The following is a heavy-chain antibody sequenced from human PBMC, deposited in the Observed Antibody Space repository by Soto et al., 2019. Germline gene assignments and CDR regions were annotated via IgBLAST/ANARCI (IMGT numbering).Heavy chain of an antibody. J-gene: IGHJ5*02. D-gene: IGHD3-3*01. CDR2: MNPNNGNT. CDR1: GYNFSTYD. Sequence: QVQLVQSGAEVKKPGASVKVSCKASGYNFSTYDINWVRQDTGQGLEWMGWMNPNNGNTGYAQKFQGRVTMTRNTAMSTAYMELSSLRSDDTAVYYCARVPRGFWSDNWFDPWGQGTLITVSS. CDR3: ARVPRGFWSDNWFDP. V-gene: IGHV1-8*01.